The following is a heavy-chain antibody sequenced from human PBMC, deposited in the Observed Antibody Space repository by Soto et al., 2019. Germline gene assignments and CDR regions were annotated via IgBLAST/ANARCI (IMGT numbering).Heavy chain of an antibody. V-gene: IGHV3-7*04. D-gene: IGHD2-8*01. J-gene: IGHJ4*02. Sequence: EVHLVESGGGLVQTGGSLRLSCAIFESTVSRDWMNWVRQAPGKGLEWVAHINQDGSEKYYVDSVKGRFTISRDNAKKSLYLQMNSLRPADTAMYYCSGGVGDAIWGQGTLLTVSS. CDR3: SGGVGDAI. CDR2: INQDGSEK. CDR1: ESTVSRDW.